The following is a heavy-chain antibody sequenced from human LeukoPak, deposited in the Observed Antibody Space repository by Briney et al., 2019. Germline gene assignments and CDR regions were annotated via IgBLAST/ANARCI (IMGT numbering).Heavy chain of an antibody. CDR2: IGSDNKP. CDR3: ARDLNYKVAKDF. CDR1: GFSFSAYD. V-gene: IGHV3-23*01. D-gene: IGHD5-12*01. Sequence: GGSLSLSCEASGFSFSAYDRTWVRQAPGKGLEWVSSIGSDNKPHYSESVKGRFAISRDNSKSMLFLQLNSLRAEDTALYYCARDLNYKVAKDFWGQGTTVTVSS. J-gene: IGHJ4*02.